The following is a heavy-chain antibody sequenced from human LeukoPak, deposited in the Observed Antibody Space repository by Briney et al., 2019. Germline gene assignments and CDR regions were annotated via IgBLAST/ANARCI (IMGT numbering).Heavy chain of an antibody. Sequence: SETLSLTCTVSGGSFSSYCWSWIRQPPGKGLEWIGYICYSGSTNYNPSLKSRVTISVDTSKNQFSLKLSSVTAADTAVYYCARHIPGNPYFDYWGQGTLVTVSS. D-gene: IGHD2/OR15-2a*01. J-gene: IGHJ4*02. V-gene: IGHV4-59*08. CDR1: GGSFSSYC. CDR3: ARHIPGNPYFDY. CDR2: ICYSGST.